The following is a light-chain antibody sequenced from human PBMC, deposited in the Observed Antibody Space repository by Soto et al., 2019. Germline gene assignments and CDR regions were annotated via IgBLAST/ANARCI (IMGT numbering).Light chain of an antibody. CDR1: SRDIGIYNY. Sequence: QSVLTQPASVSGTPGQSITISCTGTSRDIGIYNYVSWYQQHPGKAPKLMIYEVSNRPSGVSNRFSGSKSGNTASLTISGLQAEDEADYYCSSYTSSSAYVFGTGTKLTVL. J-gene: IGLJ1*01. CDR2: EVS. V-gene: IGLV2-14*01. CDR3: SSYTSSSAYV.